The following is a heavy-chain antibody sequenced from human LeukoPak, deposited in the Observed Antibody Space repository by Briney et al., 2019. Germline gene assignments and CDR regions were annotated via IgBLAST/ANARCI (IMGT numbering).Heavy chain of an antibody. CDR2: ISGSADKT. CDR1: GFTFSDYY. D-gene: IGHD3-10*01. J-gene: IGHJ4*02. CDR3: AKKIAYDYFGSGIGYYFDH. V-gene: IGHV3-23*01. Sequence: GGSLRLSCAASGFTFSDYYMSWVRQAPGKGLEWVSSISGSADKTYYADSVKGRFTISRDNSKNTVFLQMNSLRAEDTAVYYCAKKIAYDYFGSGIGYYFDHWGQGTLVTVSS.